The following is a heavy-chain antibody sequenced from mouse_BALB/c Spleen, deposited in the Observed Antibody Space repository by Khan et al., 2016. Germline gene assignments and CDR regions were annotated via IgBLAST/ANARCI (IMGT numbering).Heavy chain of an antibody. J-gene: IGHJ2*01. CDR3: AKITTVVPY. Sequence: QIQLVQSGPELKKPGETVKISCKASGYTFTDYSMHWVKQAPGKGLKWMGWINTETGESTYADDFKGHFAFSLETSASTAYLQINNLKNEDTSTYFCAKITTVVPYWGQGTTLTV. D-gene: IGHD1-1*01. CDR1: GYTFTDYS. V-gene: IGHV9-2-1*01. CDR2: INTETGES.